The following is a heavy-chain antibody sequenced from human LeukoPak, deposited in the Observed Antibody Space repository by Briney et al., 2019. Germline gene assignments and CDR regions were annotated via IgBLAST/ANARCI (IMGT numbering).Heavy chain of an antibody. CDR3: ARLGYNWNYYYFDY. Sequence: GESLQISCKASGYSFTSYWIGWVRQLPGKGLEWMGIIYPGDSDTRYSPSFQGQVTISVDKSISTAYLQWSSLKASDTAMYYCARLGYNWNYYYFDYWGQGTLVTVSS. CDR2: IYPGDSDT. J-gene: IGHJ4*02. V-gene: IGHV5-51*01. D-gene: IGHD1-7*01. CDR1: GYSFTSYW.